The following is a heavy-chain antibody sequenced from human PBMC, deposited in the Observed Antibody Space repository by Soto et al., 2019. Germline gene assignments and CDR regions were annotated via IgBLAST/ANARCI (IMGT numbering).Heavy chain of an antibody. CDR1: GFTFSSYA. Sequence: APRLSCAASGFTFSSYAMSCVRQAPGKGLEWVSAISGSGGSTYYADSVKGRFTISRDNSKNTLYLQMNSLRAEDTAVYYCAQRGYSYGSIDYWGQGTLVTVSS. CDR2: ISGSGGST. CDR3: AQRGYSYGSIDY. V-gene: IGHV3-23*01. J-gene: IGHJ4*02. D-gene: IGHD5-18*01.